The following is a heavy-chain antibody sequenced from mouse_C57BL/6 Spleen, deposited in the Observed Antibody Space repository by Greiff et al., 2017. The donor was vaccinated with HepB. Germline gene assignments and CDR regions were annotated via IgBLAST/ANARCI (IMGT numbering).Heavy chain of an antibody. CDR2: IDPETGGT. D-gene: IGHD1-1*01. Sequence: VQLQQSGAELVRPGASVTMSCKASGYTFTDYEMHWVKQTPVHGLEWIGAIDPETGGTAYNQKFKGKAILTADKSSSTAYMALSSLTSEDSAVYYCTHGSSYEEYFDYWGQGTTLTVSS. CDR3: THGSSYEEYFDY. V-gene: IGHV1-15*01. J-gene: IGHJ2*01. CDR1: GYTFTDYE.